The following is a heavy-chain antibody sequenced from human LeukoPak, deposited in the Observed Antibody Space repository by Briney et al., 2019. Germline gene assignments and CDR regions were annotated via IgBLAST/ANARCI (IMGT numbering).Heavy chain of an antibody. Sequence: GESLKISCKGSGYSFTSYWIGWVRQMPGKGLEWMGIIHTGDSDTRYSPSFQGQVTISVDKSISTAYLQWSSLKASDTAMYYCARHVVRRITDAFDIWGQGTMVTVSS. CDR3: ARHVVRRITDAFDI. J-gene: IGHJ3*02. D-gene: IGHD3-16*01. CDR1: GYSFTSYW. CDR2: IHTGDSDT. V-gene: IGHV5-51*01.